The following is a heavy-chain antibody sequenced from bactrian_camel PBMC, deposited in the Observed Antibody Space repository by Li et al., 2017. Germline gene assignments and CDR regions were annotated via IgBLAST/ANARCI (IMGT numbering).Heavy chain of an antibody. J-gene: IGHJ4*01. D-gene: IGHD7*01. V-gene: IGHV3S40*01. Sequence: VQLVESGGGSVQAGGSLRLSCATSSYTVSGVCMGWFRQAPGKEREGVAAIHTTVGSTYYADSVRGRFTISHDKVKNTVHLQMNSLKPVDTAMYYCAADPSGGTCSIRTADWNYWGQGTQVTVS. CDR3: AADPSGGTCSIRTADWNY. CDR1: SYTVSGVC. CDR2: IHTTVGST.